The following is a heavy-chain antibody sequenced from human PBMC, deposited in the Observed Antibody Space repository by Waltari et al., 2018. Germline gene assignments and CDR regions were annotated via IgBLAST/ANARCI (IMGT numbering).Heavy chain of an antibody. CDR1: GYSISSGYY. CDR3: ARDSSSWYYYYYGMDV. D-gene: IGHD6-13*01. J-gene: IGHJ6*02. CDR2: IYHSGST. Sequence: QVQLQESGPGLVKPSETLSLTCAVSGYSISSGYYWGWIRQPPGKGLEWIGSIYHSGSTYYNPSLKSRVTISVDTSKNQFSLKLSSVTAADTAVYYCARDSSSWYYYYYGMDVWGQGTTVTVSS. V-gene: IGHV4-38-2*02.